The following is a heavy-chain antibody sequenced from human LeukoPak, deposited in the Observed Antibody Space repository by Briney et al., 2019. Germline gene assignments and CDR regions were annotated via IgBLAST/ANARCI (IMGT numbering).Heavy chain of an antibody. J-gene: IGHJ4*02. CDR2: INPNSGGT. CDR3: ARISSSTSCYGGGDY. V-gene: IGHV1-2*02. CDR1: GYTFTGYY. Sequence: ASVKVSCXASGYTFTGYYMHWVRLAPGQGLEWMGWINPNSGGTNYAQKFQGRVTMTRDTSISTAYMELSRLRSDDTAVYYCARISSSTSCYGGGDYWGQGTLVTVSS. D-gene: IGHD2-2*01.